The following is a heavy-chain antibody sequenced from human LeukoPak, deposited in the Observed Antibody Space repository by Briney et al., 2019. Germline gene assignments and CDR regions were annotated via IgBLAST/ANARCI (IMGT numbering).Heavy chain of an antibody. V-gene: IGHV1-18*01. CDR2: ISAYNGNT. CDR3: ARRLGDSGSYYGGNFDY. D-gene: IGHD1-26*01. J-gene: IGHJ4*02. Sequence: ASVKVSCKASGYTFTSCGISWVRQAPGQGLEWMGWISAYNGNTNYAQKLQGRVTMTTDTSTSTAYMELRSLRSDDTAVYYCARRLGDSGSYYGGNFDYWGQGTLVTVSS. CDR1: GYTFTSCG.